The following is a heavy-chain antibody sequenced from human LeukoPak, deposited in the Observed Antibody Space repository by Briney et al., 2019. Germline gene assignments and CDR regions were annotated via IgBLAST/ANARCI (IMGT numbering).Heavy chain of an antibody. V-gene: IGHV1-69*13. Sequence: GASVKVSCKASGGTFSSYAISWVRQAPGQGLEWMGGIIPIFGTANYAQKFQGRVTITADESTSTAYMELSSLRSEDTAVYYCAREGIAAAEKGAFDIWGQGTMVTVSS. CDR1: GGTFSSYA. CDR3: AREGIAAAEKGAFDI. CDR2: IIPIFGTA. D-gene: IGHD6-13*01. J-gene: IGHJ3*02.